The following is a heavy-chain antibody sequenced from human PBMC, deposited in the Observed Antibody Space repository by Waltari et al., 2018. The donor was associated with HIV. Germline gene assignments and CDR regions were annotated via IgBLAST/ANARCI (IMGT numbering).Heavy chain of an antibody. CDR1: GGSISRYY. J-gene: IGHJ5*02. CDR3: ARDKKGILTIFGVVIQYNWFDP. Sequence: QVQLQESGPGLVKPSETLSLTCTVSGGSISRYYWSWIRQPAGKGLEWIGRIYTSGSTNYNPSLKSRVTMSVDTSKNQFSLKLSSVTAADTAVYYCARDKKGILTIFGVVIQYNWFDPWGQGTLVTVSS. CDR2: IYTSGST. D-gene: IGHD3-3*01. V-gene: IGHV4-4*07.